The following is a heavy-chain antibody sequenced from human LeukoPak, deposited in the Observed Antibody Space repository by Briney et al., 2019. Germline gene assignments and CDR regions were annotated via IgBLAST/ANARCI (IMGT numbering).Heavy chain of an antibody. CDR2: IKSKTGSGTT. CDR3: TAEYYSSSVDY. J-gene: IGHJ4*02. D-gene: IGHD6-6*01. V-gene: IGHV3-15*01. Sequence: GGSLRLSCAASGFTFSNAWMSWVRQAPGKGLEWVGCIKSKTGSGTTDYAAPVKGRFTISRDDSKNTLYLQMNSLKTEDTAVYYCTAEYYSSSVDYWGQGTLVTVSS. CDR1: GFTFSNAW.